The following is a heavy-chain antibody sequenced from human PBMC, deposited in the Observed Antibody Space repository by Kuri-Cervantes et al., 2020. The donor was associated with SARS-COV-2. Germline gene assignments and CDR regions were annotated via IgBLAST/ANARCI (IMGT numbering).Heavy chain of an antibody. CDR3: ARISSGSVLRFLEWSAEDAFDI. J-gene: IGHJ3*02. D-gene: IGHD3-3*01. CDR2: INPNSGGT. CDR1: GYTFINYY. Sequence: ASVKVSCKVSGYTFINYYMHWVRQAPGQGLEWMGWINPNSGGTNYAQKFQGRVTMTRDTSISTAYMELSRLRSDDTAVYYCARISSGSVLRFLEWSAEDAFDIWGQGTMVTVSS. V-gene: IGHV1-2*02.